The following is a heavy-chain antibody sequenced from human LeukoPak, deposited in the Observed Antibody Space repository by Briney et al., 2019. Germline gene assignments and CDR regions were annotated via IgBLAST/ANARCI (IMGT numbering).Heavy chain of an antibody. Sequence: SETLSLTCTVSGGSISSYYWSWIRQPAGKGLEWIGRIYTSGSTNYNPSLKSRVTMSVDTSKNQFSLKLSSVTAADTAVYYCARDDYYGSSVAFDYWGQGTLVTVSS. V-gene: IGHV4-4*07. D-gene: IGHD3-10*01. CDR3: ARDDYYGSSVAFDY. CDR2: IYTSGST. J-gene: IGHJ4*02. CDR1: GGSISSYY.